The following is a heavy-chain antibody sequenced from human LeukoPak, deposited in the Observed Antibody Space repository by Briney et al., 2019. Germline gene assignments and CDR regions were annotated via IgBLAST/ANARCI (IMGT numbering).Heavy chain of an antibody. D-gene: IGHD6-13*01. J-gene: IGHJ4*02. CDR2: IYSSGSA. CDR3: ARRAGNSWFFDY. Sequence: PSETLSLTCTVSGGPISTYYWKWIRQPAGQGLEWIGHIYSSGSANYNPSLKSRVTMSVDTPKNQFSLRLTSVTAADTAVYYCARRAGNSWFFDYWGQGILVTVSS. CDR1: GGPISTYY. V-gene: IGHV4-4*07.